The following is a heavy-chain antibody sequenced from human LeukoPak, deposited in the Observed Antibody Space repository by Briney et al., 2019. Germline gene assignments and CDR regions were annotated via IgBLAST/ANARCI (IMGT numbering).Heavy chain of an antibody. J-gene: IGHJ5*02. CDR1: GYTFTSYG. D-gene: IGHD2-2*01. CDR2: ISAYNGNT. CDR3: AREVYCSSTSCYHWFDP. V-gene: IGHV1-18*01. Sequence: ASVKVSCKASGYTFTSYGISWVRQAPGQGLEWMGWISAYNGNTNYAQKLQGRVTMTTDTSTSTAYMELRSLRSDDTAVYYCAREVYCSSTSCYHWFDPWGQGTLVTVSS.